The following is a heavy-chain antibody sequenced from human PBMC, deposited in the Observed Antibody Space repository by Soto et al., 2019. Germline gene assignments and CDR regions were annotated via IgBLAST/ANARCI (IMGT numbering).Heavy chain of an antibody. CDR3: ARDGKTKTYNWFDT. CDR2: ISSSSSYI. D-gene: IGHD1-26*01. V-gene: IGHV3-21*01. Sequence: EVQLVESGGGLVKPGGSLRLSCAASGFTFSSYSMNWVRQAPGKGLEWVSSISSSSSYIYYADSVKGRFTISRDNAKNSLYLQMNSLRAEDTAVYYCARDGKTKTYNWFDTWGQGTLVTVSS. CDR1: GFTFSSYS. J-gene: IGHJ5*02.